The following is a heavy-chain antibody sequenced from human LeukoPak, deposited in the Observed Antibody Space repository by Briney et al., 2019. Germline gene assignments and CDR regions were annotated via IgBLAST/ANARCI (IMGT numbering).Heavy chain of an antibody. V-gene: IGHV3-23*01. Sequence: GGSLRLSCAASGFTFSSYAMSWVRQAPGKGLEWVSAISGSGGSTYYADSMKGRFTISRDNSKNTLYLQMNSLRAEDTAVYYCAKDPLSYYYYYYMDVWGKGTTVTVSS. CDR3: AKDPLSYYYYYYMDV. J-gene: IGHJ6*03. CDR2: ISGSGGST. CDR1: GFTFSSYA.